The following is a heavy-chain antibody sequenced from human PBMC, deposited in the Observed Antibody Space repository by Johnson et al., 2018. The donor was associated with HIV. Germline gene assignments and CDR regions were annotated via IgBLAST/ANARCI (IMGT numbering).Heavy chain of an antibody. D-gene: IGHD3-22*01. CDR2: IKSKTDGGTT. Sequence: VQLVESGGGLVQPGGSLRLSCAASGFTFSNDWMSWVRQAPGKGLEWVGCIKSKTDGGTTDYAAPVKCSFTISREASKTTLYLQMNSLKTEDTAVYYCTTDDDESSGRAFDIWGQGTMVTVSS. V-gene: IGHV3-15*01. CDR3: TTDDDESSGRAFDI. CDR1: GFTFSNDW. J-gene: IGHJ3*02.